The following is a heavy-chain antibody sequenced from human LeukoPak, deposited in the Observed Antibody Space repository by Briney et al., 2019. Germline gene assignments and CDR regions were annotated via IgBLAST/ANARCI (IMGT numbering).Heavy chain of an antibody. J-gene: IGHJ1*01. V-gene: IGHV4-4*07. CDR1: GGSISSYY. CDR3: ARELTYYYDSSGYSLGYFQH. D-gene: IGHD3-22*01. Sequence: SETLSLTCTVSGGSISSYYWSWIRQPAGKGLEWIGRIYTSGSTNYNPSLKSRVTMSVDTSKNQFSLKPSSVTAADTAVYYCARELTYYYDSSGYSLGYFQHWGQGTLVTVSS. CDR2: IYTSGST.